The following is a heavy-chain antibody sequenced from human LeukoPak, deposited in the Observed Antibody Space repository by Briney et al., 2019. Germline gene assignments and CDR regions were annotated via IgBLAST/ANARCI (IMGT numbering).Heavy chain of an antibody. J-gene: IGHJ4*02. CDR1: GGSISSHY. CDR3: ARATYFDSSAYLFDY. Sequence: SETLSLTCTVSGGSISSHYWSWIRQPPVKGLEWVGYIDSSGGTNYNPSLKSRVTISVDTSKNQFSLELTSVTAADTAVYYCARATYFDSSAYLFDYWGQGTPVTVSS. V-gene: IGHV4-59*11. CDR2: IDSSGGT. D-gene: IGHD3-22*01.